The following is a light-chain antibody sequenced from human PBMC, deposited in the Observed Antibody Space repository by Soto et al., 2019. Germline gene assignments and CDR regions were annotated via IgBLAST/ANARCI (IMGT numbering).Light chain of an antibody. J-gene: IGKJ2*01. CDR1: QTVRSSY. CDR3: QQYDCPPPVYP. Sequence: EIVLTQSPGTLSLSPGEGATLSCRASQTVRSSYLAWYQQKPGQPPRLLIYGAARRATGIPDRFSGSGSGTGLTLTISRLEPEDLAVYYCQQYDCPPPVYPVGQGTNLEIK. CDR2: GAA. V-gene: IGKV3-20*01.